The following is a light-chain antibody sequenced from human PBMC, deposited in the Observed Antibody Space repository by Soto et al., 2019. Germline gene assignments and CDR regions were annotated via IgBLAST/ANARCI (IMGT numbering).Light chain of an antibody. CDR3: QHYNSFTWT. Sequence: DIQMTQSPSTLSASVGDRVTITCRASQSISSWLAWYQQKPEKAPKLLIYDASSLESGVPSRFSGSESGTEFTITISIVQHDVFATYYGQHYNSFTWTFGQGTKVEIK. CDR1: QSISSW. V-gene: IGKV1-5*03. CDR2: DAS. J-gene: IGKJ1*01.